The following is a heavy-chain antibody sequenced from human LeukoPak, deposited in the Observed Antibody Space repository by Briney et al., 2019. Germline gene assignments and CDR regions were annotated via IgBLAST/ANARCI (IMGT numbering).Heavy chain of an antibody. CDR3: ARGPGDFDASDI. V-gene: IGHV3-7*01. Sequence: GRSLRLSCAASGFTFDDYAMHWVRQAPGKGPEWVAHIKENGNEQYYADSVKGRFTISRDNVKQSLCLQMNSLRAEDTAVYYCARGPGDFDASDIWGQGTMVTVSS. CDR2: IKENGNEQ. J-gene: IGHJ3*02. CDR1: GFTFDDYA. D-gene: IGHD1-14*01.